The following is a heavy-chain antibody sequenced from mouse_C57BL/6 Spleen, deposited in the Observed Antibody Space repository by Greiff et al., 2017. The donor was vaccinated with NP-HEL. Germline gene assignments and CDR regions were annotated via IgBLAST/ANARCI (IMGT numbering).Heavy chain of an antibody. J-gene: IGHJ1*03. CDR3: ARRSNDWYFDG. D-gene: IGHD2-5*01. CDR1: GYSFTGYF. CDR2: INPYNGDT. V-gene: IGHV1-20*01. Sequence: VQLQQSGPELVKPGDSVKISCKASGYSFTGYFMNWVMQSHGKSLEWIGRINPYNGDTFYNQKFKGKATLSVDKSSSTAHMELRSLTAEDSAVYYCARRSNDWYFDGWGTGTTVTVSS.